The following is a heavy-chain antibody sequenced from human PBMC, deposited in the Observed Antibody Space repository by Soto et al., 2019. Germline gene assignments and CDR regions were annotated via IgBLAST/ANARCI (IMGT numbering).Heavy chain of an antibody. Sequence: QLQLQESGPGLVKPSETLSLTCTVSGGSISSSSYYWGWIRQPPGKGLEWIGNIYYSWSTYYNPSLKRRVTISVDTSKNQFSLNLSSVTAADTAVYYCVRHELSLRYWGQGTLVSVSS. V-gene: IGHV4-39*01. CDR2: IYYSWST. D-gene: IGHD3-16*02. CDR1: GGSISSSSYY. CDR3: VRHELSLRY. J-gene: IGHJ4*02.